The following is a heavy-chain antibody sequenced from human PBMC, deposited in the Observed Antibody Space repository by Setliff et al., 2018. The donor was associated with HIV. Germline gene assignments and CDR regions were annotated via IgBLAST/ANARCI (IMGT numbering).Heavy chain of an antibody. CDR1: GNSFDNHW. Sequence: GESLKISCRAFGNSFDNHWIAWVRQMPGKGPEWMGLIYTGDSGTQYNPAFQGRVTISADKSIKTTYLQWTSLQPSDSAIYYCARHQVAMSMLVVQDPGPFDSWGQGTRVTVSS. CDR2: IYTGDSGT. D-gene: IGHD3-10*02. CDR3: ARHQVAMSMLVVQDPGPFDS. J-gene: IGHJ3*02. V-gene: IGHV5-51*01.